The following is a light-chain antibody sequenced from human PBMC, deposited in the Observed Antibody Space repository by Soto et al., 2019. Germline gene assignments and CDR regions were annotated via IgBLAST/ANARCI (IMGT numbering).Light chain of an antibody. CDR3: QQRNDWRRGT. V-gene: IGKV3-11*01. J-gene: IGKJ5*01. CDR2: DAS. Sequence: ILLTQSPATLSLSPGERATLSCRASQSVSRYLAWYQQKPGQAPRLLIYDASNRATGVPARFSGSGSGTDFSLTISSLEHEDFAVYYCQQRNDWRRGTFGQGTRLEIK. CDR1: QSVSRY.